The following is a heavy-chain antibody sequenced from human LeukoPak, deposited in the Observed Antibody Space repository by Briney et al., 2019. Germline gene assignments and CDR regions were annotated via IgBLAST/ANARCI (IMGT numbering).Heavy chain of an antibody. CDR2: INPNSGGT. CDR1: GYTFTGYY. J-gene: IGHJ4*02. D-gene: IGHD7-27*01. CDR3: ARGELGFTKGFDY. V-gene: IGHV1-2*02. Sequence: ASVKVSYKASGYTFTGYYMHWVRQAPGQGLEWMGWINPNSGGTNYAQKFLGRVTMTRDTSISTAYMELSRLRSDDTAVYYCARGELGFTKGFDYWGQGTLATVSS.